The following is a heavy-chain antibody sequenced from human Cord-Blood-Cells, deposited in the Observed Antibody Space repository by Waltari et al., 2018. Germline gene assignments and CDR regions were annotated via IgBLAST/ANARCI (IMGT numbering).Heavy chain of an antibody. Sequence: QVQLVESGGGVVQPGRSLRLSCAASGFTFSSYGMHWVRQAPGKGLEWVAVISYDGSNKYYADSVKGRFTISRDNSKNTLYLQMNSLRAEDTAVYYCAKRGSSSSFDYWGQGTLVTVSS. CDR2: ISYDGSNK. CDR1: GFTFSSYG. V-gene: IGHV3-30*18. CDR3: AKRGSSSSFDY. D-gene: IGHD6-6*01. J-gene: IGHJ4*02.